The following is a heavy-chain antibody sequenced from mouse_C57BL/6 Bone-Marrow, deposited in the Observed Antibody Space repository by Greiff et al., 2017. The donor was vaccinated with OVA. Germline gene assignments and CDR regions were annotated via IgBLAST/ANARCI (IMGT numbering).Heavy chain of an antibody. V-gene: IGHV1-59*01. D-gene: IGHD1-1*01. CDR3: AISAWEYYGRSYFDY. Sequence: QVQLKQPGAELVRPGASVKLSCKASGYTFTGYCMHWVKQSPGKGLEWIGVIDPTYGYTSYNQKFKGKATLTVDTSSSTAYMQLNSLTSEDSAVYDCAISAWEYYGRSYFDYWGQGTTLTVSA. CDR1: GYTFTGYC. CDR2: IDPTYGYT. J-gene: IGHJ2*01.